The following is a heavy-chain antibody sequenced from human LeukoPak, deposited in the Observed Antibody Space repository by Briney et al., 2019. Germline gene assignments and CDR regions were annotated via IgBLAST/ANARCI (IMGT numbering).Heavy chain of an antibody. CDR1: GGSISSGDYY. V-gene: IGHV4-30-4*08. D-gene: IGHD6-19*01. CDR3: ARQKRNSSGWYGDY. J-gene: IGHJ4*02. CDR2: IYYSGNT. Sequence: PSETLSLTCTVSGGSISSGDYYWSWIRQPPGKGLEWIGYIYYSGNTYYNPSLKSRATISVDTSKNQFSLKLSSVTAADTAVYYCARQKRNSSGWYGDYWGQGTLVTVSS.